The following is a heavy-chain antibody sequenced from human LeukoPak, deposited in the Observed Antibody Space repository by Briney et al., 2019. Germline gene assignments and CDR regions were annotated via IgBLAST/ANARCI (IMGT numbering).Heavy chain of an antibody. V-gene: IGHV4-4*02. CDR3: ARGMWFDTLFSAFDV. D-gene: IGHD3-10*01. J-gene: IGHJ3*01. CDR1: GDSITSRNW. CDR2: IFHTGST. Sequence: SETLSLTCSVSGDSITSRNWWTWVRQTPEKGLEWIGEIFHTGSTNYNPSVEGRVTILIDKSKNQFSLMLTSVTAADTALYYCARGMWFDTLFSAFDVWGQGTMVSVSS.